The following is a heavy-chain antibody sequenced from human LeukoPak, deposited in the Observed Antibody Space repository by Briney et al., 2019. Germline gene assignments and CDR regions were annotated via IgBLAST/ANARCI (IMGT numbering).Heavy chain of an antibody. V-gene: IGHV4-38-2*02. CDR3: ARESRKTIFGVVTDNWFDP. CDR2: MFHSGST. CDR1: GYSISSGHY. D-gene: IGHD3-3*01. Sequence: SETLSLTCTVSGYSISSGHYWAWIRQSPEKGLEFIATMFHSGSTYYNPSLKSRVTTSVDTSKNEFSLNLSSVTAADTAVYYCARESRKTIFGVVTDNWFDPWGQGTLVTVSS. J-gene: IGHJ5*02.